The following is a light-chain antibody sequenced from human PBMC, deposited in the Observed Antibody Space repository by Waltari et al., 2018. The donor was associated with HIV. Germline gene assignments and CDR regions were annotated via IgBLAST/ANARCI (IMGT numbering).Light chain of an antibody. CDR2: DVS. J-gene: IGLJ3*02. CDR3: CSYAGSSTWV. Sequence: QSALPPPPSVSGSPGQSITISCPGTSSDVGRYNHVSWYQQHPGKAPKLMIYDVSKRPSGVSNRFSGSKSGNTASLTISGLQAEDEADYYCCSYAGSSTWVFGGGTKLTVL. V-gene: IGLV2-23*02. CDR1: SSDVGRYNH.